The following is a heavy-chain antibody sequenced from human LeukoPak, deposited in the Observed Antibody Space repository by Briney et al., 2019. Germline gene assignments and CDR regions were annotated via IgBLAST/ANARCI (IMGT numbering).Heavy chain of an antibody. V-gene: IGHV1-24*01. J-gene: IGHJ6*03. D-gene: IGHD2-2*01. CDR2: FDPEDGET. Sequence: ASVKVSCKVSGYTLTELSMHWVRQAPGKGLEWMGGFDPEDGETFYAQKFQGRVTITADESTSTAYMELSSLRSEDTAVYYCARADIVVVPAAQPYYYYYYMDVWGKGTTVTISS. CDR1: GYTLTELS. CDR3: ARADIVVVPAAQPYYYYYYMDV.